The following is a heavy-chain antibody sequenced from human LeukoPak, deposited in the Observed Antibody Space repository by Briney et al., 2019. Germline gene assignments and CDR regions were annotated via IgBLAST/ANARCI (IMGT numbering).Heavy chain of an antibody. CDR1: GFAFSSYG. V-gene: IGHV3-30*18. CDR2: ILYDGIDK. D-gene: IGHD2-21*01. J-gene: IGHJ5*02. Sequence: GGSLRLSCAASGFAFSSYGMHWVRQSPDKGLEWVAVILYDGIDKYYADSVEGRFTISRDNSKNTLYLQMNSLRTEDTAVYYCVKPQYCGDRCSNWFDPWGQGTLVIVSS. CDR3: VKPQYCGDRCSNWFDP.